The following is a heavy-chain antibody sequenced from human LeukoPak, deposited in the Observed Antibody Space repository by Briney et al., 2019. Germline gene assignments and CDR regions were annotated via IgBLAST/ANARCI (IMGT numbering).Heavy chain of an antibody. V-gene: IGHV3-20*04. CDR1: GNDSDDYG. Sequence: GGSLRLSCTDSGNDSDDYGMSWVRQVPRKGLEWVAGINWDGGATAYSDSVKGRFTITRDHAKNSLLLQMESLRAEDTGLYFCARDLSSSWYSLGYWGQGIPVTASS. CDR3: ARDLSSSWYSLGY. J-gene: IGHJ4*02. D-gene: IGHD6-13*01. CDR2: INWDGGAT.